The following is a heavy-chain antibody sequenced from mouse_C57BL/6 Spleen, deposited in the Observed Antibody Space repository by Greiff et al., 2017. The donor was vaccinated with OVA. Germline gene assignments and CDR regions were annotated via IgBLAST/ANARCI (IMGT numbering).Heavy chain of an antibody. D-gene: IGHD1-1*01. Sequence: EVKLMESGGGLVQPGGSLKLSCAASGFTFSDYYMYWVRQTPEKRLEWVAYISNGGGSTYYPDTVKGRFTISRDNAKNTLYLQMSRLKSEDTAMYYCARQGYYGSSYYYAMDYWGQGTSVTVSS. V-gene: IGHV5-12*01. CDR3: ARQGYYGSSYYYAMDY. CDR1: GFTFSDYY. CDR2: ISNGGGST. J-gene: IGHJ4*01.